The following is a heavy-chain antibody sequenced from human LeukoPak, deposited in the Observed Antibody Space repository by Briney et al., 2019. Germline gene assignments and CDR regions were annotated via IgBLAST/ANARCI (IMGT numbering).Heavy chain of an antibody. CDR2: IGYDGRFK. V-gene: IGHV3-30*04. CDR1: GFTFNNYP. D-gene: IGHD3-10*01. CDR3: ARDPKTGSPDYFDY. Sequence: PGTSLRLSCATTGFTFNNYPMHWVRQAPGKRLEWVAVIGYDGRFKFHSDSVKGRFTISRDDSKNTLYLQMNSLRPEDTALYYCARDPKTGSPDYFDYWGQGTLVTVST. J-gene: IGHJ4*02.